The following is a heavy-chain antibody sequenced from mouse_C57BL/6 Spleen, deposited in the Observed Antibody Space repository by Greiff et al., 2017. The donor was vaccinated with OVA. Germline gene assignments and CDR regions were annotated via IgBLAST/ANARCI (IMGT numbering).Heavy chain of an antibody. CDR2: ITPNYGST. Sequence: VQLKQSGPELVKPGASVKISCKASGYSFTDYNMNWVKQSHGKSLEWIGVITPNYGSTSYNQKFKGKATLTVDQSSSTAYMQLNSLTSEDSAVDYCARWGWDCDFEVWGTGTTVTVSS. CDR1: GYSFTDYN. J-gene: IGHJ1*03. V-gene: IGHV1-39*01. D-gene: IGHD4-1*01. CDR3: ARWGWDCDFEV.